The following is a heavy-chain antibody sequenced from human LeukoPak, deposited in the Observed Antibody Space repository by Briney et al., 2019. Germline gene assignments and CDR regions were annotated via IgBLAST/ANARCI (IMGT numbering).Heavy chain of an antibody. V-gene: IGHV3-23*01. Sequence: PGGSLRLSCIASGFAFNIQAMGWVRQAPGEGLEWVSVISDSGSLTYYADSVKGRFTISRDNSKNTLFLQMSSLRVEDTAIYYCAKDARRTDGWYFFDSWGQGTLVTVSS. J-gene: IGHJ4*02. D-gene: IGHD6-19*01. CDR1: GFAFNIQA. CDR3: AKDARRTDGWYFFDS. CDR2: ISDSGSLT.